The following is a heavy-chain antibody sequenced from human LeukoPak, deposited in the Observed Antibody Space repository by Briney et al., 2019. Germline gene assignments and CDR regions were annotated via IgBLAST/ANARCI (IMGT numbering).Heavy chain of an antibody. J-gene: IGHJ4*02. D-gene: IGHD1-26*01. V-gene: IGHV3-30*03. CDR2: ISYDGSDK. Sequence: GGSLRLSCAASGFTFNNYAMHWVRQAPGKGLEWVALISYDGSDKYYADSVKGRLTISGDNSKNTLYLQMNSLRVEDTAVYYCARGRDSGSYFYYWGQGTQVTVSS. CDR3: ARGRDSGSYFYY. CDR1: GFTFNNYA.